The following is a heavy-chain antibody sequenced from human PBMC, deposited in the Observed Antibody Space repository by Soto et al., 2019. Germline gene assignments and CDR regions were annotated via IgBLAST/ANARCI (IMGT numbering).Heavy chain of an antibody. V-gene: IGHV4-30-4*01. CDR3: AREPRYYDFWSGYYSPLGFDY. CDR2: IYYSGST. Sequence: QVQLQESGPGLVKPSQTLSLTCTVSGRSISSGDYYWSWIRQPPGKGLEWIGYIYYSGSTYYNPSLKSRVTISVDTSKNQFSLKLSSVTAADTAVYYCAREPRYYDFWSGYYSPLGFDYWGQGTLVTVSS. J-gene: IGHJ4*02. CDR1: GRSISSGDYY. D-gene: IGHD3-3*01.